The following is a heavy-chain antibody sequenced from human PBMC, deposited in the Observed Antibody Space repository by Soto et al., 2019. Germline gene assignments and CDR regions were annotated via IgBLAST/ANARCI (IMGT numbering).Heavy chain of an antibody. V-gene: IGHV3-30*18. Sequence: QVQLVESGGGVVQPGRSLRLSCAASGFTFSSYGMHWVRQAPGKGLEWVAVISYDGSNKYYADSVKGRFTISRDNSKNXQYLQMNSLRAEDTAVYYCAKAMVAATYCYYYGMDVWGQGTTVTVSS. J-gene: IGHJ6*02. CDR1: GFTFSSYG. CDR2: ISYDGSNK. D-gene: IGHD2-15*01. CDR3: AKAMVAATYCYYYGMDV.